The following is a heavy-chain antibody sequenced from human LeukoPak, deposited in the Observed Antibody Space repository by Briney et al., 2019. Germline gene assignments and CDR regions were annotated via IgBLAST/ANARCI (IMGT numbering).Heavy chain of an antibody. CDR3: CDGMDV. CDR2: IRRSGDRT. Sequence: GGSLRLSCAASGFTFSNYGMSWVRQAPGRGLEWLSGIRRSGDRTYYADSVKGRFTISRDNSKNTLYLQMNSLRSEDTATYYCCDGMDVWGQGTTVAVSS. V-gene: IGHV3-23*01. CDR1: GFTFSNYG. J-gene: IGHJ6*02.